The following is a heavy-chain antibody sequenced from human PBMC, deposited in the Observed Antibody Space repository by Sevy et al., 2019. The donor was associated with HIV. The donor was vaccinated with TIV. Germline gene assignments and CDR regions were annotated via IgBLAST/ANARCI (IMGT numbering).Heavy chain of an antibody. CDR2: ISGFGDKT. CDR3: AKAGCINWFYYYYGMDV. CDR1: GVTFSDYA. Sequence: GGSLRLSCAVSGVTFSDYAMSWVRQAPGKGLEWGSFISGFGDKTYYADSVRGRFTISRDNSKNTLHLQMNSLRAEDTAVYYCAKAGCINWFYYYYGMDVWGQGTTVTVS. D-gene: IGHD1-1*01. V-gene: IGHV3-23*01. J-gene: IGHJ6*02.